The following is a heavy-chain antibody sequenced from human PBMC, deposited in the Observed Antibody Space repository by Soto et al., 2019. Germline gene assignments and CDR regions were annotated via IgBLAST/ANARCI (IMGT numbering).Heavy chain of an antibody. CDR3: ASDVRGGLTYYYDGSGYYPFDY. V-gene: IGHV1-69*01. CDR2: IIPIFGTA. J-gene: IGHJ4*02. D-gene: IGHD3-22*01. Sequence: QVQLVQSGAEVKKPGSSVKVSCKASGGTFSSYAISWVRQAPGQGLEWMGGIIPIFGTANYAQKFQGRVTITADEATSTDCMELSRLRSEATAVYYCASDVRGGLTYYYDGSGYYPFDYWGQGTLVTVSS. CDR1: GGTFSSYA.